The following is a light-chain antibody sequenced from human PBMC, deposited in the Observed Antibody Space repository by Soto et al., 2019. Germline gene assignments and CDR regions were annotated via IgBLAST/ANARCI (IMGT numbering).Light chain of an antibody. V-gene: IGKV3-20*01. CDR3: QQYGSTFRDT. J-gene: IGKJ2*01. CDR2: GAS. Sequence: EIVLTQSPGTLSLSPGERATLSCRASQSVNGNYLTWYQQKPGQAPRLLIYGASSRGTGIPDRFSGSGYWKDFTLTISRLEPKDFAVYYCQQYGSTFRDTFGQGTKLEIK. CDR1: QSVNGNY.